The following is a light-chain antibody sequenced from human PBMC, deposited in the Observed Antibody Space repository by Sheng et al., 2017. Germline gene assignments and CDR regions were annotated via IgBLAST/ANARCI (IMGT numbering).Light chain of an antibody. J-gene: IGKJ4*01. V-gene: IGKV3-20*01. CDR1: QSVSGSY. Sequence: EIVLTQSPGTLSLSPGERATLSCKASQSVSGSYLAWYQQKAGQAPRLLIYDASTRATGIPDRFSGSGSGTDFTLTISRLEPEDFAVYYCQQYVSSPITFGGGTKVEIK. CDR2: DAS. CDR3: QQYVSSPIT.